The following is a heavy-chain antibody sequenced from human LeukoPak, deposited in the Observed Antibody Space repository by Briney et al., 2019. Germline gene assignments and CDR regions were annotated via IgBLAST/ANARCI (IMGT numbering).Heavy chain of an antibody. CDR2: IRYDGSNE. V-gene: IGHV3-30*02. CDR3: AIYSNYGQWFDY. J-gene: IGHJ4*02. CDR1: GFTFSSYG. D-gene: IGHD4-11*01. Sequence: PGGSLRLSCAAFGFTFSSYGMHWVRQAPGKGLEWVAFIRYDGSNEYYADSVKGRFTISRDNSKNTLFLQMSSLRAEDTAVYYCAIYSNYGQWFDYWGQGTLVTVSS.